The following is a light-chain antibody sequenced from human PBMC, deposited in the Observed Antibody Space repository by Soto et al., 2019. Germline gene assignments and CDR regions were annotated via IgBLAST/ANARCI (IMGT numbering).Light chain of an antibody. CDR1: SSDVGGYNY. CDR2: EVS. J-gene: IGLJ1*01. V-gene: IGLV2-8*01. Sequence: QSVLTQPPSASGSPGQSVTISCTGTSSDVGGYNYVSWYQQHPGKAPKLMIYEVSKRPSGVPDRFSGSKSGNTASLTVSGLQAEDEADYYCSSYAGSYTPYVFGTGTKLTVL. CDR3: SSYAGSYTPYV.